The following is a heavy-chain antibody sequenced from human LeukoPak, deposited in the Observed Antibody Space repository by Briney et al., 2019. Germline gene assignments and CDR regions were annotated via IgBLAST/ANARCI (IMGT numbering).Heavy chain of an antibody. CDR3: ARGGTGYCSAGSCYPFDY. CDR1: GFTFSSYA. Sequence: GGSLRLSCAASGFTFSSYAMHWVRQAPGKGLEWVAVISYDGSNKYYADSVKGRFTISRDNSKNTLYLQMNSLRAEDTAVYYCARGGTGYCSAGSCYPFDYWGQGALVTVSS. V-gene: IGHV3-30-3*01. CDR2: ISYDGSNK. J-gene: IGHJ4*02. D-gene: IGHD2-15*01.